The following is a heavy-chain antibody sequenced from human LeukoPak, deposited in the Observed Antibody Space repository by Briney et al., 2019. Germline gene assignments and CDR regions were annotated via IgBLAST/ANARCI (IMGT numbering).Heavy chain of an antibody. CDR1: GYTFTSYG. CDR2: ISAYNGNT. Sequence: GASVKVSCKASGYTFTSYGISWVRQAPGQGLEWMGWISAYNGNTNYAQKLQGRVTMTTDTSTSTAYMELRSLRSDDTAVYYCARLREGMIVVIFDYWGQGTLVTVSS. D-gene: IGHD3-22*01. J-gene: IGHJ4*02. V-gene: IGHV1-18*01. CDR3: ARLREGMIVVIFDY.